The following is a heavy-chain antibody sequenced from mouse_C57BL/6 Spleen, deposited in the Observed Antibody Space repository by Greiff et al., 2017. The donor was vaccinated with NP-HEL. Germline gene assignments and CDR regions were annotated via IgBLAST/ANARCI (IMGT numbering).Heavy chain of an antibody. V-gene: IGHV1-26*01. Sequence: EVQLQQSGPELVKPGASVKISCKASGYTFTDYYMNWVKQSHGKSLEWIGDINPNNGGTSYNQKFKGKATLTVDKSSSTAYMELRSLTSEDSAVYYCASRALDSSGYVLFDYWGQGTTLTVSS. CDR1: GYTFTDYY. J-gene: IGHJ2*01. D-gene: IGHD3-2*02. CDR2: INPNNGGT. CDR3: ASRALDSSGYVLFDY.